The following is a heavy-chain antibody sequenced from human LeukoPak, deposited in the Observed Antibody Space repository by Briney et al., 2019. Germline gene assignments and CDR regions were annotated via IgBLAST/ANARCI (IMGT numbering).Heavy chain of an antibody. J-gene: IGHJ4*02. CDR1: GGSISSSSYY. D-gene: IGHD3-9*01. V-gene: IGHV4-39*07. CDR2: IYCSGST. CDR3: ARDRKGYFDWLVFYFDY. Sequence: SETLSLTCTVSGGSISSSSYYWGWIRQPPGKGLEWIGSIYCSGSTYYNPSLKSRVTISVDTSQDQFSLKLSSVTAADTAVYYCARDRKGYFDWLVFYFDYWGQGTLVTVSS.